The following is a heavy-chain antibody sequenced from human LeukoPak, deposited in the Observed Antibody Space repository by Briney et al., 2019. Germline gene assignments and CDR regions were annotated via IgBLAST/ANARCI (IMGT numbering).Heavy chain of an antibody. CDR2: ISGSGGST. Sequence: PGGSLRLSCAASGFTFSSYGMSWVRQAPGKGLEWVSSISGSGGSTYYADSVKGRFTISRDNSKNTLYLQLNSLRADDTAIYYCARGTANYCSGGSCYLAYWGQGTLVTVSS. D-gene: IGHD2-15*01. CDR1: GFTFSSYG. V-gene: IGHV3-23*01. CDR3: ARGTANYCSGGSCYLAY. J-gene: IGHJ4*02.